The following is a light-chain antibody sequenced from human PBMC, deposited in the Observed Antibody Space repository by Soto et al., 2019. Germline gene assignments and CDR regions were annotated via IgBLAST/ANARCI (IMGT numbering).Light chain of an antibody. V-gene: IGKV1-5*03. CDR2: KAS. CDR1: QSISSW. Sequence: DIQMTQSPSTLSASVGDRVTITCRASQSISSWLAWYQQKPGTAPKLLIYKASTLESGVPSRFSGSGSGTEFTLTISSLQPDDFETYYCQQYVNAFRSFGQGTKV. CDR3: QQYVNAFRS. J-gene: IGKJ1*01.